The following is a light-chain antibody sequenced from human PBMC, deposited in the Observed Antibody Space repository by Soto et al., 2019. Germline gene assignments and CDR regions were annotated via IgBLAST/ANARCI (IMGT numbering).Light chain of an antibody. J-gene: IGKJ1*01. CDR1: QSVSSNS. CDR2: GAS. CDR3: QQYGTSPPT. Sequence: EIVLTQSPGTLSLPAGERATLSCKASQSVSSNSLAWYQRKPGQAPRLLIYGASYRATDIPYRFSGSGSGTDFTLTITRLEPEDFAVDYCQQYGTSPPTFGQGTKVEI. V-gene: IGKV3-20*01.